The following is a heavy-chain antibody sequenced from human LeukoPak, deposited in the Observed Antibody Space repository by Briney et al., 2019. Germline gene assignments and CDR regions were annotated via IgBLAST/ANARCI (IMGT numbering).Heavy chain of an antibody. Sequence: GGSLRLSCAASGFTFSSYAMNWVRQPPGKGLEWVSSIGSSSTYIYYADSVKGRFTISRDNAKNSLYLQMNSLRAEDTAVYYCAREVPEYYYGLDVWGQGTTVTVSS. V-gene: IGHV3-21*01. CDR1: GFTFSSYA. J-gene: IGHJ6*02. CDR2: IGSSSTYI. D-gene: IGHD1-14*01. CDR3: AREVPEYYYGLDV.